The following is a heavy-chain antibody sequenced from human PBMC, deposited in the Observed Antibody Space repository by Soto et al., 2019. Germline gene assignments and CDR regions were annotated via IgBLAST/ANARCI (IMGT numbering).Heavy chain of an antibody. D-gene: IGHD3-3*01. CDR1: GGSISSGDYY. V-gene: IGHV4-30-4*01. J-gene: IGHJ4*02. Sequence: SETLSLTCTVSGGSISSGDYYWSWIRQPPGKGLEWIGYIYYSGSTYYNPSLKSRVTISVDTSKNQFSLKLSSVTAADTAVYYCARSKRLRFLEWLTDFDYWGQGTLVTVSS. CDR2: IYYSGST. CDR3: ARSKRLRFLEWLTDFDY.